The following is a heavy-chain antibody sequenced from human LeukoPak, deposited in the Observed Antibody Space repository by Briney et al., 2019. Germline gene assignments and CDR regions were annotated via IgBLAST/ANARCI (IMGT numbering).Heavy chain of an antibody. D-gene: IGHD6-19*01. CDR2: INHSGST. CDR3: ARGGGRAVAGTTEWFDP. J-gene: IGHJ5*02. V-gene: IGHV4-34*01. CDR1: GGSFSDYY. Sequence: SETLSITCAVYGGSFSDYYWSWIRQPPGKGLEWLGEINHSGSTNYNPSLKSRVTISVDTSKNQFSLKLSSVTAADTAVYYCARGGGRAVAGTTEWFDPWGQGTLVTVSS.